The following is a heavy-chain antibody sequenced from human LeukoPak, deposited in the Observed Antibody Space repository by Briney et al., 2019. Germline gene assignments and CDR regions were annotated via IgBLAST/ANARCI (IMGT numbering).Heavy chain of an antibody. CDR3: ARGVLRYFDWLLQSGYFDY. Sequence: SETLSLTCAVYGGSFSGYYWSWIRQPPGKGLEWIGEINHSESTNYNPSLKSRVTISVDTSKNQFSLKLSSVTAADTAVYYCARGVLRYFDWLLQSGYFDYWGQGTLVTVSS. D-gene: IGHD3-9*01. J-gene: IGHJ4*02. CDR2: INHSEST. V-gene: IGHV4-34*01. CDR1: GGSFSGYY.